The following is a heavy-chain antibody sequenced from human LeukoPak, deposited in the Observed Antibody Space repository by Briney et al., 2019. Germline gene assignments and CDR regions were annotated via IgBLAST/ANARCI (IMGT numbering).Heavy chain of an antibody. D-gene: IGHD2-2*01. CDR3: ARADIVVVPAAIISAEPAAFDI. CDR2: IIPILGIA. Sequence: ASVEVSCKASGGTFSSYTISWVRQAPGQGLEWMGRIIPILGIANYAQKFQGRVTITADKSTSTAYMELSSLRSEDTAVYYCARADIVVVPAAIISAEPAAFDIWGQGTMVTVSS. CDR1: GGTFSSYT. J-gene: IGHJ3*02. V-gene: IGHV1-69*02.